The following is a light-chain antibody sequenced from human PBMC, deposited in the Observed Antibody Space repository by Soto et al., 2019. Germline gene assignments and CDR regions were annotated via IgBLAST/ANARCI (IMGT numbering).Light chain of an antibody. CDR1: HNVNNW. J-gene: IGKJ4*01. Sequence: EIVLTQSPTTLSLSPGERVTLSCRASHNVNNWSAWYQQKPGQAPRLLIYNAWSRATGIPARFSGSGSGTDFTLTISSLEPEDSAVYYCQHRNDWPLTFGGGTKVEIK. CDR2: NAW. CDR3: QHRNDWPLT. V-gene: IGKV3-11*01.